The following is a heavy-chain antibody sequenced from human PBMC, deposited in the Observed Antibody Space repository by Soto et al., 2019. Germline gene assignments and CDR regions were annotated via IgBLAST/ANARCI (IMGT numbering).Heavy chain of an antibody. J-gene: IGHJ6*02. CDR3: AHSRCGGDCLQSYSSHYYYGMDV. D-gene: IGHD2-21*02. Sequence: QITLKESGPSLVKPTQTLTLTCTFPGFSLSTGGVGVGWIHQPPGKALEWLALIYWDDDKRYSPSLRSRLTVTKDTSKNQVVLTMTNMDPVDTATYYCAHSRCGGDCLQSYSSHYYYGMDVWGQGTTVTVSS. CDR1: GFSLSTGGVG. CDR2: IYWDDDK. V-gene: IGHV2-5*02.